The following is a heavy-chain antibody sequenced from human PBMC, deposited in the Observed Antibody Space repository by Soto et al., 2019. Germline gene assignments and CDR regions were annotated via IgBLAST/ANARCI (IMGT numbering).Heavy chain of an antibody. CDR2: ISYDGSNK. D-gene: IGHD3-10*01. V-gene: IGHV3-30*18. Sequence: QVQLVESGGGVVQPGRALRLSCAASGFTFSSYGIHWVRQAPGKGLEWVAVISYDGSNKYYADSVKGRFTISRDNSKNTLYLQMNSLRAEDTAVYYCAKGRYYYGSGTSTAPFDYWGQGTLVTVSS. CDR1: GFTFSSYG. CDR3: AKGRYYYGSGTSTAPFDY. J-gene: IGHJ4*02.